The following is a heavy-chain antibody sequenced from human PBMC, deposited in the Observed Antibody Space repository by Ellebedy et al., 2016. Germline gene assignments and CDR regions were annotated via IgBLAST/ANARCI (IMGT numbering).Heavy chain of an antibody. D-gene: IGHD3-10*01. V-gene: IGHV3-23*01. CDR1: GFSVSSNY. Sequence: GGSLRLSCVISGFSVSSNYLSWVRQAPGKGLEWVSAISDSGGKTYYADSVKGRFTVSRDNSKNRLYLQMNSLKVEDTATYYCANVGGSGSYYNGYWGLGTLVTVSS. J-gene: IGHJ4*02. CDR2: ISDSGGKT. CDR3: ANVGGSGSYYNGY.